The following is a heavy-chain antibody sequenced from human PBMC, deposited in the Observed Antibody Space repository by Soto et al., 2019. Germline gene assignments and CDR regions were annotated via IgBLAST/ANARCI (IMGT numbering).Heavy chain of an antibody. D-gene: IGHD1-26*01. CDR1: GYTFTSYG. CDR2: ISAYNGNT. CDR3: ARDLPQARVGATYYYGMDV. V-gene: IGHV1-18*01. J-gene: IGHJ6*02. Sequence: QVQLVQSGAEVKKPGASVKVSCKASGYTFTSYGISWVRQAPGQGLEWMGWISAYNGNTNYAQKLQGRVTMTTDTSTSTAYMELRSLRSDDTAVYYWARDLPQARVGATYYYGMDVWGQGTTVTVSS.